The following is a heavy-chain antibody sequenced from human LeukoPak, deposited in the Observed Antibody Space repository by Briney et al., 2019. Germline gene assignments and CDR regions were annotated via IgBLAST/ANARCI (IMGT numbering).Heavy chain of an antibody. D-gene: IGHD3-10*01. V-gene: IGHV3-74*01. CDR1: GFTLSSFW. Sequence: GGSLRLSCAASGFTLSSFWMHWVRQGPGKGLLWVSRIKGDGSTTSYADSVRGRFTISRDNAKNTLYLQMNSLRAEDTAEYYCVRDVSYYRSGPHFDSWGQGTLVTVSS. CDR3: VRDVSYYRSGPHFDS. J-gene: IGHJ4*02. CDR2: IKGDGSTT.